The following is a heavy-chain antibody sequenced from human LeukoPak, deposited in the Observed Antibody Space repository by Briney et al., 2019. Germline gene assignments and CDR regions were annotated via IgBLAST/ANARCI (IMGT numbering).Heavy chain of an antibody. V-gene: IGHV3-66*01. Sequence: GGSLRLSCAASGFSVFTNYMNWVRQAPGKGLEWVSVIHNDGSTYYADSVKGRFTISRDNSRNTLYLQMNSLRAEDTAVYYCARARKSGGITMLRGVKDRGWFDPWGQGTLVTVSS. D-gene: IGHD3-10*01. CDR3: ARARKSGGITMLRGVKDRGWFDP. CDR2: IHNDGST. CDR1: GFSVFTNY. J-gene: IGHJ5*02.